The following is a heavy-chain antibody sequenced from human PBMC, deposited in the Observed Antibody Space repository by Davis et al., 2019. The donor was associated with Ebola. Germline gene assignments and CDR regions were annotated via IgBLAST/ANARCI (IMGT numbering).Heavy chain of an antibody. Sequence: AASVKVSCKASGYTFTSYDINWVRQATGQGLEWMGWLNPNSGNTDCTQKFQGRVTMTRDTSTNTLYMELSSLTSGDTAVYYCVRDLRGWGDFDYWGQGTLVTVSS. D-gene: IGHD3-10*01. CDR3: VRDLRGWGDFDY. CDR1: GYTFTSYD. J-gene: IGHJ4*02. CDR2: LNPNSGNT. V-gene: IGHV1-8*01.